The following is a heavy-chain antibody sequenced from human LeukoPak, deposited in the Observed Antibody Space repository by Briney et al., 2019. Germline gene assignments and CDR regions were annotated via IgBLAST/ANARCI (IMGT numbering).Heavy chain of an antibody. D-gene: IGHD6-13*01. J-gene: IGHJ4*02. V-gene: IGHV4-4*07. CDR1: GGSISGYY. CDR2: IYTSGST. CDR3: ARGDDAAAIDY. Sequence: PSETLSLTCTVSGGSISGYYWSWIRQPAGKGLEWIGRIYTSGSTNYNPSLKSRVTISVDTSKNQFSLKLSSVTAADTAVYYCARGDDAAAIDYWGQGTLVTVSS.